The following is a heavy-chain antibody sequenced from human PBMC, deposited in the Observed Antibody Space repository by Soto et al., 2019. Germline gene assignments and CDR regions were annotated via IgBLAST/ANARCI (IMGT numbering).Heavy chain of an antibody. CDR2: ISYDGSNK. V-gene: IGHV3-30-3*01. D-gene: IGHD2-21*02. CDR3: ARDGGDEGMGSWFDP. Sequence: QVQLVESGGGVVQPGRSLRLSCAASGFTFSSYAMHWVRQAPGKGLEWVAVISYDGSNKYYADSVKGRFTISRDNSKNTLYLQMNSLRAEDTAVYYCARDGGDEGMGSWFDPWGQGTLVTVSS. J-gene: IGHJ5*02. CDR1: GFTFSSYA.